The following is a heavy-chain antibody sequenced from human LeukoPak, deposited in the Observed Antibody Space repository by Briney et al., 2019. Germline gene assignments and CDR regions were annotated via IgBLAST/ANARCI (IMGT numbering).Heavy chain of an antibody. CDR1: GFTFSSYT. CDR3: ARDRYRSSTSCFIDY. J-gene: IGHJ4*02. V-gene: IGHV3-21*01. Sequence: GGSLRLSCAASGFTFSSYTKNWVRQAPGKGLEWVSSISSASSVTYYADSVKGRFTISRDNAKNSLYLQVNSLSAEDTAVYYCARDRYRSSTSCFIDYWGQGTQVIVSS. D-gene: IGHD2-2*01. CDR2: ISSASSVT.